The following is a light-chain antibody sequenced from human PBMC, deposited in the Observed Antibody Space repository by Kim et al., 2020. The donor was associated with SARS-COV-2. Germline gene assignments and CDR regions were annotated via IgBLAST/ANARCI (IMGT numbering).Light chain of an antibody. V-gene: IGLV3-19*01. CDR1: SLRSYY. CDR2: GKN. CDR3: NSRDSSGNHVV. Sequence: ALGETVRITCQGDSLRSYYASWYQQKPGQAPVLVIYGKNNRPSGIPDRFSGSSSGNTASLTITGAQAEDEADYYCNSRDSSGNHVVFGGGTQLTVL. J-gene: IGLJ2*01.